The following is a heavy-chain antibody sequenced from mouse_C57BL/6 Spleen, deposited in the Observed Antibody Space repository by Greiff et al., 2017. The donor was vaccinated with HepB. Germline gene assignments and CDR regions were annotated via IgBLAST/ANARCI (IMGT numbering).Heavy chain of an antibody. D-gene: IGHD2-3*01. CDR2: IYPGDGDT. Sequence: QVQLKESGPELVKPGASVKISCKASGYAFSSSWMNWVKQRPGKGLEWIGRIYPGDGDTNYNGKFKGKATLTADKSSSTAYMQLSSLTSEDSAVYSSARNDGHYYAMDYWGQGTSVTVSS. V-gene: IGHV1-82*01. CDR1: GYAFSSSW. J-gene: IGHJ4*01. CDR3: ARNDGHYYAMDY.